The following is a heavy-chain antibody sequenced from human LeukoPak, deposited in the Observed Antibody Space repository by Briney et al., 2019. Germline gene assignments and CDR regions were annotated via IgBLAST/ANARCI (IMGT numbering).Heavy chain of an antibody. V-gene: IGHV5-51*01. D-gene: IGHD5-12*01. CDR1: GYSFITYW. CDR3: AIPLGVDGYSYGLR. CDR2: IYAGDSDT. J-gene: IGHJ4*02. Sequence: GESLKISCKGSGYSFITYWIGWVRQMPGKGLEWMGIIYAGDSDTRYSPSFQGQVTISADKSISTAYLQWSSLKASDTAMYYCAIPLGVDGYSYGLRWGQGTLVTVSS.